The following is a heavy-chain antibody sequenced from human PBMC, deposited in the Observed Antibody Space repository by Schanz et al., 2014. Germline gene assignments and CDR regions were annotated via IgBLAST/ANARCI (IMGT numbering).Heavy chain of an antibody. J-gene: IGHJ6*02. D-gene: IGHD3-9*01. Sequence: QVQLVQSGAEVKKPGASVKVSCKASGYTFTSYGINWVRQAPGQGLEWMGWISAYNGNTNYAQKLQGRVTMTTDTSTSTAYMELRSLRSDDTAVYYCARVQDDILTGSEYYYGMDVGGQGTTVTVSS. V-gene: IGHV1-18*01. CDR3: ARVQDDILTGSEYYYGMDV. CDR2: ISAYNGNT. CDR1: GYTFTSYG.